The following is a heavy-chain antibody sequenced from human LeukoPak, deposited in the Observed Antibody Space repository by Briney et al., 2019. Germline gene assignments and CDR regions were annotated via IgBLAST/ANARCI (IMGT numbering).Heavy chain of an antibody. Sequence: SETLSLTCAVYGGSFSGYYWSWIRQPPGKGLEWIGEINHSGSTNYNPSLKSRVTISVDTSKNQFSLKLSSVTAADTAVYYCARRRGYCSGGSCYSAYFDYWGQGTLVTVSS. D-gene: IGHD2-15*01. J-gene: IGHJ4*02. CDR3: ARRRGYCSGGSCYSAYFDY. CDR2: INHSGST. V-gene: IGHV4-34*01. CDR1: GGSFSGYY.